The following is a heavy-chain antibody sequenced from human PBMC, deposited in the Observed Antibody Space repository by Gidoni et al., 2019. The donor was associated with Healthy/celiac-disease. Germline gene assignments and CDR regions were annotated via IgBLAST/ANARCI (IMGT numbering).Heavy chain of an antibody. D-gene: IGHD1-26*01. V-gene: IGHV3-33*01. CDR2: IWYDGSKN. Sequence: QVQLVALGGGVVQPGRSLRLSCAASGSTSSSYGMHWVRQAPGRGLEWVAVIWYDGSKNYYADSVKGRFTISRDNSKNTLYLQMNSLRAEDTAVYYCARDNSGSYFPFDYWGQGTLVTVSS. CDR1: GSTSSSYG. CDR3: ARDNSGSYFPFDY. J-gene: IGHJ4*02.